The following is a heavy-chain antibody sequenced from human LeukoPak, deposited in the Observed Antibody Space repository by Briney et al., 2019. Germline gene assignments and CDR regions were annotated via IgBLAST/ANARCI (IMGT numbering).Heavy chain of an antibody. V-gene: IGHV4-38-2*02. CDR2: IYHSGST. J-gene: IGHJ3*02. D-gene: IGHD3-10*01. CDR3: ARRRVTMVRGVKIAFDN. Sequence: SETLSLTCTVSGDSISSGYYWGWIRQPPGKGLEWIGSIYHSGSTYYNPSLKSRVTISVDTSKNQFSLKLSSVTAADTAVYYCARRRVTMVRGVKIAFDNWGQGTMVTVSS. CDR1: GDSISSGYY.